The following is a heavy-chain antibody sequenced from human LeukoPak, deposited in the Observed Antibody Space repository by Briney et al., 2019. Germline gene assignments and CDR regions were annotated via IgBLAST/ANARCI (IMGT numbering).Heavy chain of an antibody. D-gene: IGHD6-13*01. CDR2: IKSKAHGGTT. V-gene: IGHV3-15*01. CDR3: ATYSSSYYYFVY. Sequence: GGSLRLSCAASGFTFSNAYMSWVRQAPGKGLEWVGRIKSKAHGGTTEYAAPVKGRFTIPREDSKNTLFLQMNSLQTEDAALYYCATYSSSYYYFVYWGQGTLVTVSS. J-gene: IGHJ4*02. CDR1: GFTFSNAY.